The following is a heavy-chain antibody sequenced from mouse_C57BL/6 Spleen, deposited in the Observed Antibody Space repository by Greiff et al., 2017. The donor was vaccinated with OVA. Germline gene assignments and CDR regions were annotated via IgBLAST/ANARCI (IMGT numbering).Heavy chain of an antibody. CDR2: IDPSDSYT. J-gene: IGHJ3*01. V-gene: IGHV1-69*01. CDR3: ARSRGVLRPFAY. CDR1: GYTFTSYW. D-gene: IGHD1-2*01. Sequence: QVQLQQPGAELVMPGASVKLSCKASGYTFTSYWMHWVKHRPGQGLEWIGEIDPSDSYTNYNQKFKGKSTLTVDKSSSTAYMQLSSLTSEDSAVYYCARSRGVLRPFAYWGQGTLVTVSA.